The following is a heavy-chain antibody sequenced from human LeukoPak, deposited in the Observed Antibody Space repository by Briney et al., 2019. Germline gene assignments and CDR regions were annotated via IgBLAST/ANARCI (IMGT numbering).Heavy chain of an antibody. J-gene: IGHJ4*02. CDR3: VRQFAS. Sequence: GGSLRLSCAASGFTFSDHIMNWVRQLPGKRLEWVAYVSGSGSTVYYADSVKGRFTISRDNGKSSLYLQMNSLRVEDAALYYCVRQFASWGQGTLVTVSS. CDR2: VSGSGSTV. V-gene: IGHV3-48*01. CDR1: GFTFSDHI.